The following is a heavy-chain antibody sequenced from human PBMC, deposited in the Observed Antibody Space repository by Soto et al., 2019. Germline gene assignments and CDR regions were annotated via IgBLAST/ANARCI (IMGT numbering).Heavy chain of an antibody. D-gene: IGHD6-13*01. CDR2: ISYDGSNK. V-gene: IGHV3-30-3*01. Sequence: QVQLVESGGGVVQPGRSLRLSCAASGFTFSSYAMHWVRQAPGKGLEWVAVISYDGSNKYYADSVKGRFTISRDNSKNTLYLQMNSLRAEDTAVYYCARGFEIAAAGTVDYWGQGTLVTVSS. J-gene: IGHJ4*02. CDR1: GFTFSSYA. CDR3: ARGFEIAAAGTVDY.